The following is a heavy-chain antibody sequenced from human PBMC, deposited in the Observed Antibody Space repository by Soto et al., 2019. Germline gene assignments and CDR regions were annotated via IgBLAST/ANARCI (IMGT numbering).Heavy chain of an antibody. CDR1: GYTFTSYG. CDR2: ISAYNGNT. Sequence: WASVKVSCKASGYTFTSYGISWVRQAPGQGLEWMGWISAYNGNTNYAQKLQGRVTMTTDTSTSTAYMELRSLRSDDTAVYYCARGAGGRITIFGVAANYYYYYGMDVWGQGTTVTVSS. J-gene: IGHJ6*02. D-gene: IGHD3-3*01. V-gene: IGHV1-18*04. CDR3: ARGAGGRITIFGVAANYYYYYGMDV.